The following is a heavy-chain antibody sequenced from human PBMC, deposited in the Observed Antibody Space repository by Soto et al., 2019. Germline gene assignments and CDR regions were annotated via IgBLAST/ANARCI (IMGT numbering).Heavy chain of an antibody. J-gene: IGHJ3*02. V-gene: IGHV4-34*01. D-gene: IGHD2-21*02. Sequence: LSLTCAVYGGSFSGYYWSWIRQPPGKGLEWIGEINHSGSTNYNPSLKSRVTISVDTSKNQFSLKLSSVTAADTAVYYCARGNDFYDAFDIWGQGTMVTVSS. CDR1: GGSFSGYY. CDR3: ARGNDFYDAFDI. CDR2: INHSGST.